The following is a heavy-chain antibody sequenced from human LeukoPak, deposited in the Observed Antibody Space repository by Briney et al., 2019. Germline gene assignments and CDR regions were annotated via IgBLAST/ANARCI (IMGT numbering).Heavy chain of an antibody. CDR3: ASTGYSSSSEDY. Sequence: SETLSLTCTVSGGSISSSSYYWGWIRQPPGKGLEWIGSIYYSGSTYYNPSLKSRVTISVDTSKNQFSLKLSSVTAADTAVYYCASTGYSSSSEDYWGQGTLVTVSS. J-gene: IGHJ4*02. CDR1: GGSISSSSYY. V-gene: IGHV4-39*01. D-gene: IGHD6-13*01. CDR2: IYYSGST.